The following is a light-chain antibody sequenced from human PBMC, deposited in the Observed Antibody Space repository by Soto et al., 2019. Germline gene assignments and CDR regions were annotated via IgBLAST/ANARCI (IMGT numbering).Light chain of an antibody. V-gene: IGKV1D-12*01. J-gene: IGKJ4*01. CDR1: QGISSW. CDR2: AAS. Sequence: DIQMTQSPSSVSASVGDRVTITCRASQGISSWLAWYQQKPGKAPKLLIYAASSLQSGVPSRFSGSGSGTDFTLTISSLQPDDFAVYYCHQYSRSPVTFSPLTFGGGSKVEI. CDR3: HQYSRSPVTFSPLT.